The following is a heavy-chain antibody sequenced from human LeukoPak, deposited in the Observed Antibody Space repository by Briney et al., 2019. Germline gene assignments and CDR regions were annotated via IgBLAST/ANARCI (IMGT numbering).Heavy chain of an antibody. J-gene: IGHJ4*02. D-gene: IGHD4-17*01. CDR1: GFSFSSYN. CDR2: IKQDGSEK. Sequence: GGSLRLSCEASGFSFSSYNMDWVRQTPGKGLEWVANIKQDGSEKYYVDSVKGRFTISRDNAKNSLYLQMNSLRAEDMALYYCAKGRGLSYDYGVDYWGQGTLVTVSS. V-gene: IGHV3-7*03. CDR3: AKGRGLSYDYGVDY.